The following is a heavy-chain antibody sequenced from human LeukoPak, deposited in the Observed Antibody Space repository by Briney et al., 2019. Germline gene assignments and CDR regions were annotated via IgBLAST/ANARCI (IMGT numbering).Heavy chain of an antibody. Sequence: SETLSLTCTVSGDSLTSGSRYWSWIRQPAGKGLEWLGHFYSSTRTTYNPSLESRVTISGDTAKNQFSLKLDLVTAAGTAVYFCARCMSELDYGDYAYYYHMDVWGKGTTVTVSS. V-gene: IGHV4-61*09. CDR1: GDSLTSGSRY. D-gene: IGHD4-17*01. CDR3: ARCMSELDYGDYAYYYHMDV. CDR2: FYSSTRT. J-gene: IGHJ6*04.